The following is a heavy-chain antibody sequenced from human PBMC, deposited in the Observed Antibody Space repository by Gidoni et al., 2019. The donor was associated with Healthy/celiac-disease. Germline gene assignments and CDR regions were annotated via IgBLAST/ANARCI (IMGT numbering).Heavy chain of an antibody. CDR2: INAGNGNT. V-gene: IGHV1-3*01. CDR3: ARDPRVIVGATTYYYYGMDV. CDR1: GYTFTSYA. Sequence: QVQLVQSGAEAKKPGASVKVSCKASGYTFTSYAMHWVRQAPGQRLEWMGWINAGNGNTKYSQKFQGRVTITRDTSASTAYMELSSLRSEDTAVYYCARDPRVIVGATTYYYYGMDVWGQGTTVTVSS. D-gene: IGHD1-26*01. J-gene: IGHJ6*02.